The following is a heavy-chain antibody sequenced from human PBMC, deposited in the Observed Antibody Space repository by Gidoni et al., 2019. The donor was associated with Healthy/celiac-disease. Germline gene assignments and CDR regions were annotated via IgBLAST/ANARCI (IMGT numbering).Heavy chain of an antibody. CDR1: GFTFSSYA. D-gene: IGHD3-10*02. CDR2: MSGSGGST. V-gene: IGHV3-23*01. Sequence: EVQLLESGGGLVQPGGSLRLSCAASGFTFSSYAMSWVRQAPGKGLEWVSAMSGSGGSTYYADSVKGRFTISRDNSKNTLYLQMNSLRAEDTAVYYCAKVGGEITMLSMDVWGQGTTVTVSS. J-gene: IGHJ6*02. CDR3: AKVGGEITMLSMDV.